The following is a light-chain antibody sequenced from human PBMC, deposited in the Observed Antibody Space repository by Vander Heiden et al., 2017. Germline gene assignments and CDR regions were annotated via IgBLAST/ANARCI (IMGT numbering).Light chain of an antibody. CDR3: SSYTSSSTLV. V-gene: IGLV2-14*01. J-gene: IGLJ2*01. CDR2: EVS. CDR1: SRDVGGYNY. Sequence: QSALTQPASVSGSPGQSITISCTGTSRDVGGYNYVSWYQQHPGKAPKLMIYEVSNRPSGVPNRFSGSKSGNTASLTISGLQAEDEADYYCSSYTSSSTLVFGGGTKLTVL.